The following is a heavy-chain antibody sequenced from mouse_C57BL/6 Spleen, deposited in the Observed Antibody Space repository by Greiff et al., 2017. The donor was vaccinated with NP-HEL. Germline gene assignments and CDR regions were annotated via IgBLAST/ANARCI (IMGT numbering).Heavy chain of an antibody. D-gene: IGHD2-5*01. Sequence: EVKLVESGGGLVKPGGSLKLSCAASGFTFSSYTMSWVRQTPEKRLEWVATISGGGGNTYYPDSVKGRFTISRDNAKNTLYLQMSSLRSEDTALYYCARLGYSSVFDYWGQGTTLTVSS. V-gene: IGHV5-9*01. J-gene: IGHJ2*01. CDR2: ISGGGGNT. CDR3: ARLGYSSVFDY. CDR1: GFTFSSYT.